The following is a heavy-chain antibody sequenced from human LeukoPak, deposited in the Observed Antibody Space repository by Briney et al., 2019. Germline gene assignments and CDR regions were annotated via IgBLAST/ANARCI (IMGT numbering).Heavy chain of an antibody. CDR1: GGTFSSYA. Sequence: SVKVSCKASGGTFSSYAISWVRQAPGQGLEWMGGIIPIFGTANYAQKFQGRVTITADESTSTAYMELSSLRSEDTAVYYCARALRNYYDSSGYPEVHYFQHWGQGTLVTVSS. CDR2: IIPIFGTA. CDR3: ARALRNYYDSSGYPEVHYFQH. J-gene: IGHJ1*01. V-gene: IGHV1-69*01. D-gene: IGHD3-22*01.